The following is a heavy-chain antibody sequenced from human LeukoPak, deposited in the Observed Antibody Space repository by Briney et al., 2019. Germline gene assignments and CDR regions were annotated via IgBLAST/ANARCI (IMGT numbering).Heavy chain of an antibody. CDR1: GFTFSSYG. J-gene: IGHJ4*02. D-gene: IGHD2-2*01. Sequence: PGRSLRLSCAASGFTFSSYGMHWVRQAPGKGLEWVAVISYDGSNKYYADSVKGRFTISRDNSKNTLYLQMNSLRAEDTAVYYCAKDQVTVVVPAAMDVIDYWGQGTLSPSPQ. V-gene: IGHV3-30*18. CDR3: AKDQVTVVVPAAMDVIDY. CDR2: ISYDGSNK.